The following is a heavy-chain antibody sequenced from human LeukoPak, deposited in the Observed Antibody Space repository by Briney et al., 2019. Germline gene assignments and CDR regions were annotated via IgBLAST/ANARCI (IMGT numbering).Heavy chain of an antibody. V-gene: IGHV3-23*01. D-gene: IGHD3-10*01. Sequence: GGSLRLSCAASGFTFSSYAMSWVRQAPGKGLQWVSALSGSGLSTYYADSVKGRFTISRDNSKNTLYLQMNSLRAEDTAVYYCAKPPPGYYYGPGSGYYFDYWGQGTLVTVSS. CDR1: GFTFSSYA. CDR2: LSGSGLST. J-gene: IGHJ4*02. CDR3: AKPPPGYYYGPGSGYYFDY.